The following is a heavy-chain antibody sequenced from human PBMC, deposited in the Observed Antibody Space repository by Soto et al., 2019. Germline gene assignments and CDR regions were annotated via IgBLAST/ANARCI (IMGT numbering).Heavy chain of an antibody. Sequence: VQVLESGGGLVQPGGSLRLSCSVSGFAFAGLTMTWVRQAPGKGLEWVSSISGSAARTYYADSVQGRFTISRDNSKSTLYLQMNSLRVEDTAEYYCTRGGVGTTGSCDFWGQGTLVAVSS. CDR2: ISGSAART. J-gene: IGHJ4*02. D-gene: IGHD6-13*01. CDR1: GFAFAGLT. CDR3: TRGGVGTTGSCDF. V-gene: IGHV3-23*01.